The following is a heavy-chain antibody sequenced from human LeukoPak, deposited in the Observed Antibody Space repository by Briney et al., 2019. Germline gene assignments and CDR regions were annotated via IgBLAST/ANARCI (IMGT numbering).Heavy chain of an antibody. V-gene: IGHV3-30*04. CDR1: GFTFSSYA. J-gene: IGHJ4*02. Sequence: GRSLRVSCAASGFTFSSYAMHWVRQAPGRGLGRVAVISYDGSNKYYADSVKGRFTISRDNSKNTLYLQMNSLRAEDTDVYYCAREPMYAALDYWGQGTLVTVPS. D-gene: IGHD2-15*01. CDR3: AREPMYAALDY. CDR2: ISYDGSNK.